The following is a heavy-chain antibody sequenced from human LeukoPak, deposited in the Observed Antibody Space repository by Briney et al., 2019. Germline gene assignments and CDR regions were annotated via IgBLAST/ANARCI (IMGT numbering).Heavy chain of an antibody. V-gene: IGHV1-8*01. J-gene: IGHJ4*02. Sequence: ASVKVSCKASGYTFTSYDINWVRQATGQGLEWMGWMNPNSGNTGYAQKFKGRVTMTMNTSISAAYMELSSLRSEDTAVYYCARGGVYSGYDSLTTGYYFDYWGQGTLVTVSS. CDR2: MNPNSGNT. CDR1: GYTFTSYD. CDR3: ARGGVYSGYDSLTTGYYFDY. D-gene: IGHD5-12*01.